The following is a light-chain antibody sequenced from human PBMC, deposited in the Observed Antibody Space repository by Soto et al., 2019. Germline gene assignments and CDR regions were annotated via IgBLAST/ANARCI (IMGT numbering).Light chain of an antibody. CDR2: AAS. V-gene: IGKV1-9*01. CDR1: QGISTY. J-gene: IGKJ1*01. CDR3: QQLITYRQT. Sequence: DIQLTQSPSVLSASVGDTVTITCRASQGISTYLAWYQQKPGKAPTLLIYAASTLQSRVPSGFRGSGSGTEFALAISSLQPEDFATYYCQQLITYRQTFGQGTKVEIK.